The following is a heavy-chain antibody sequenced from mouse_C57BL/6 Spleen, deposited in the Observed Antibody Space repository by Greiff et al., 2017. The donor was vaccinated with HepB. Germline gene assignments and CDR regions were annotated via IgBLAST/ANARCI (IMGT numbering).Heavy chain of an antibody. CDR2: IDPSDSET. D-gene: IGHD1-1*01. V-gene: IGHV1-52*01. Sequence: QVQLQQPGAELVRPGSSVKPSCKASGYTFTSYWMHWVKQRPIQGLEWIGNIDPSDSETHYNQKFKDKATLTVDKSSSTAYMQLSSLTSEDSAVYYCARSPYGSSYEGYFDVWGTGTTVTVSS. CDR3: ARSPYGSSYEGYFDV. J-gene: IGHJ1*03. CDR1: GYTFTSYW.